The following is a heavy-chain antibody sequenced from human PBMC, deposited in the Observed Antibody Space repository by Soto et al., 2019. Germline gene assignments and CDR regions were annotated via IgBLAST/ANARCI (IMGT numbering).Heavy chain of an antibody. V-gene: IGHV1-3*01. Sequence: QVQLVQSGAEVKKPGASVKVSCKASGYTFTSYAMHWVRQAPGQRLEWMGWINAGNGNTKYSQKFQGRVTITRDTSASTAYMELSSLRSKDTAVYYCASGSLLTEYYFDYWGQGTLVTVSS. J-gene: IGHJ4*02. CDR3: ASGSLLTEYYFDY. CDR1: GYTFTSYA. CDR2: INAGNGNT. D-gene: IGHD1-20*01.